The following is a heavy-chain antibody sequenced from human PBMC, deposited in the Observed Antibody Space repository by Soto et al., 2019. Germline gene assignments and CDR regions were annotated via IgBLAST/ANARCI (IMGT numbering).Heavy chain of an antibody. D-gene: IGHD6-19*01. J-gene: IGHJ4*02. CDR1: GGSISSSSYY. V-gene: IGHV4-39*01. CDR2: IYYSGST. CDR3: ARHDSSGWYYFDY. Sequence: QLQLQESGPGLVKPSETLSLTCTVSGGSISSSSYYWGWIRQPPGKGLEWIGSIYYSGSTYYNPSLKSRVPLSVATSKNQFSLKLSSVTAADTAVYYCARHDSSGWYYFDYWGQGTLVTVSS.